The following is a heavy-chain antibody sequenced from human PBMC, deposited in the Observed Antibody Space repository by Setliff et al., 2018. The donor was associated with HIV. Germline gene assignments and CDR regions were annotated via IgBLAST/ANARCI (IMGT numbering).Heavy chain of an antibody. J-gene: IGHJ3*02. CDR2: INPNSGGT. CDR3: ARDPGYKSTWYGVFDI. Sequence: ASVKVSCKASGDTFTDYYFHWLRQAPGQGLEWMGWINPNSGGTNYAQKFQGRVNMTRDTSISTTYMELSRLRSDDTAVYYCARDPGYKSTWYGVFDIWGQGTMVTVSS. D-gene: IGHD6-13*01. CDR1: GDTFTDYY. V-gene: IGHV1-2*02.